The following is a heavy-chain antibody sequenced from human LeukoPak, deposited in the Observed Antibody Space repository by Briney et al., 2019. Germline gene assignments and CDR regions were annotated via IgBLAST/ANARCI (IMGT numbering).Heavy chain of an antibody. Sequence: ASVKVSCKASGYTFTSYYMHWVRQAPGQGLEWMGIINPSGGSTSYAQKFQGRVTMTRDTSTSTVYMELSSLRSEDTAVYNCARVRWLQEFDYWGQGTLVTVSS. J-gene: IGHJ4*02. CDR3: ARVRWLQEFDY. D-gene: IGHD5-24*01. CDR2: INPSGGST. CDR1: GYTFTSYY. V-gene: IGHV1-46*01.